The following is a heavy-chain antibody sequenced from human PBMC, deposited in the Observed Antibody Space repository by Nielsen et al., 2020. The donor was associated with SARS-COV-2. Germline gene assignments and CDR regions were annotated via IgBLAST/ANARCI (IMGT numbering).Heavy chain of an antibody. CDR3: ARVVRKITFGGVIAHFDY. CDR1: GYTFTSYD. V-gene: IGHV1-8*01. J-gene: IGHJ4*02. Sequence: ASVKVSCKASGYTFTSYDINWVRQATGQGLEWMGWMNPNSGNTGYAQKFQGRVTMTRNTSISTAYMELSSLRSEDTAVYYCARVVRKITFGGVIAHFDYWGQGTLVTVSS. CDR2: MNPNSGNT. D-gene: IGHD3-16*02.